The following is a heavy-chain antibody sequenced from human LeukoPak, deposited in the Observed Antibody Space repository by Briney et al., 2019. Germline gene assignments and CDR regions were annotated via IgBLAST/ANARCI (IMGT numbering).Heavy chain of an antibody. CDR2: FDPEDGET. CDR3: ATNYYDSSGYYYWNY. V-gene: IGHV1-24*01. D-gene: IGHD3-22*01. CDR1: GSPLIDLS. J-gene: IGHJ4*02. Sequence: ASVKVSCKVSGSPLIDLSIHWVRQAPGKGLEWMGGFDPEDGETIYAQKFQGRVTMTEDTSTDTAYMELSSLRSEDTAVYYCATNYYDSSGYYYWNYWGQGTLVTVSS.